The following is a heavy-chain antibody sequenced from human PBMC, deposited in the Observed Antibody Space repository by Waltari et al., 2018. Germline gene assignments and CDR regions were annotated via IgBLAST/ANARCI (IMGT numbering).Heavy chain of an antibody. CDR1: GGSISSGGYY. V-gene: IGHV4-31*03. J-gene: IGHJ3*02. D-gene: IGHD4-17*01. Sequence: QVQLQESGPGLVKPSQTLSLTCTVSGGSISSGGYYWSWIRQLPGKGLEWIGYMYYSGSTDYNPSLKSRVTMSVDTSKNQFSLKLSSVTAADTAMYYCARDYGGYGKYYAFDIWGQGTMVTVSS. CDR2: MYYSGST. CDR3: ARDYGGYGKYYAFDI.